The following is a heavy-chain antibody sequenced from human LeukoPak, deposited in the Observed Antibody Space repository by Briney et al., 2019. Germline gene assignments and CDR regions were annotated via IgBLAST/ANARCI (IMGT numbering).Heavy chain of an antibody. CDR2: IIPIFGTA. CDR1: GGTFSSYA. V-gene: IGHV1-69*13. J-gene: IGHJ6*03. CDR3: ARDKESGRGGSRYYMDV. D-gene: IGHD3-10*01. Sequence: SVKVSCKASGGTFSSYAISWVRQAPGQGLEWMGGIIPIFGTANYAQKFQGRVTITADESTSTAYMELSSLRSEDTAVYYCARDKESGRGGSRYYMDVWGKGTTVTISS.